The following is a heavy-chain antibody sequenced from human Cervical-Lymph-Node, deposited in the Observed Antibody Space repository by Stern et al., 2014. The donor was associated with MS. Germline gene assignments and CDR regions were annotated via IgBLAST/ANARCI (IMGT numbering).Heavy chain of an antibody. Sequence: VQLVESGGGLVKPGGSLRLSCAASGFTFSNAWMSWVRQAPGQGLEWVGRIKSKTDGGTRDYAAPVKGRFTISRDDSKNTLYLQMNSLKTEDTAVYYCTTDAHTIFLEVAAEYWYFDLWGRGTLVTVSS. CDR3: TTDAHTIFLEVAAEYWYFDL. V-gene: IGHV3-15*01. D-gene: IGHD6-19*01. CDR2: IKSKTDGGTR. J-gene: IGHJ2*01. CDR1: GFTFSNAW.